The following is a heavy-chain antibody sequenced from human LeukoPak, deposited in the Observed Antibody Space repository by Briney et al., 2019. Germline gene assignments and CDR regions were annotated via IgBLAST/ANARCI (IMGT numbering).Heavy chain of an antibody. D-gene: IGHD6-13*01. CDR2: IRHDGNNK. CDR1: GFTFSSYG. J-gene: IGHJ4*02. Sequence: GGSLRLSCAASGFTFSSYGMHGVRQAPGKGLEGVAFIRHDGNNKYYADSVKGRFTISRDNAKNTLYLQMNSLRAEDTALYYCAKDGSLYSSSWYLDYWGQGTLVSVSS. V-gene: IGHV3-30*02. CDR3: AKDGSLYSSSWYLDY.